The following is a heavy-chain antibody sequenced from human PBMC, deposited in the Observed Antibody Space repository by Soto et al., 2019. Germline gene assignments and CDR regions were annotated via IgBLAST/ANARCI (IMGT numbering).Heavy chain of an antibody. V-gene: IGHV4-59*01. CDR1: GGSISDYY. J-gene: IGHJ4*02. Sequence: SETLSLTCSVSGGSISDYYWSWIRQPPGKGLEWIGYIYYGWNTNYNPSLKSRVTISVDTSKNQFSLKLISVTAADTAVYYCARDREYYESSGLYFDYWGQGTLVTVSS. D-gene: IGHD3-22*01. CDR3: ARDREYYESSGLYFDY. CDR2: IYYGWNT.